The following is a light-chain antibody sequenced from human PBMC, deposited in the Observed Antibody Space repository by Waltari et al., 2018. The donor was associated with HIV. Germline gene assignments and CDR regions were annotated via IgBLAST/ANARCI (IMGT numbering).Light chain of an antibody. J-gene: IGLJ1*01. V-gene: IGLV2-11*01. CDR1: SSDVGGYHY. Sequence: QSALTQPRPVSGSPGQSVTISCTGTSSDVGGYHYVSWYQQHPGKAPKLMICDVSKRPSGVPDRFSGSKSGNTASLTISGLQAEDEADYYCCSYAGSYGYVFGTGTKVTVL. CDR2: DVS. CDR3: CSYAGSYGYV.